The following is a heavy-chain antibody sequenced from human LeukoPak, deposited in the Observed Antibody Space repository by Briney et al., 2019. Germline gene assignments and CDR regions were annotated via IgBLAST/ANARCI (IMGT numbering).Heavy chain of an antibody. CDR1: GFTFSSYW. CDR3: ARGPSGYHNT. CDR2: ISGSGGST. V-gene: IGHV3-23*01. D-gene: IGHD5-12*01. J-gene: IGHJ4*02. Sequence: PGGSLRLSCAASGFTFSSYWMHWVRQTPGKGLEWVSAISGSGGSTYYADSVKGRFTISRDNSKNTLYLQMNSLRAEDTAAYYCARGPSGYHNTGGQGTLVTVSS.